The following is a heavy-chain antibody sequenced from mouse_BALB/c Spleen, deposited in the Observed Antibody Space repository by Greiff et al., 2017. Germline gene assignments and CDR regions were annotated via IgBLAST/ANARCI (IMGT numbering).Heavy chain of an antibody. CDR3: ARGGFAY. J-gene: IGHJ3*01. CDR1: GFTFSSYA. Sequence: EVKVEESGGGLVKPGGSLKLSCAASGFTFSSYAMSWVRQTPEKRLEWVASISSGGSTYYPDSVKGRFTISRDNARNILYLQMSSLRSEDTAMYYCARGGFAYWGQGTLVTVSA. V-gene: IGHV5-6-5*01. CDR2: ISSGGST.